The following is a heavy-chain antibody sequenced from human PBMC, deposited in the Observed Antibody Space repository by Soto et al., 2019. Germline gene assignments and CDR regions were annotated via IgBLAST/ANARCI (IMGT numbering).Heavy chain of an antibody. CDR3: ASPTAADGFDY. J-gene: IGHJ4*02. CDR2: INHSGST. CDR1: GGSFSGYY. D-gene: IGHD6-13*01. V-gene: IGHV4-34*01. Sequence: QVQLQQWGAGLLKPSETLSLTCAIYGGSFSGYYWSWIRQPPGKGLEWIGEINHSGSTNYNPSLKSRVTISVDTSKNQFSLKLSSVTAADKAVYYCASPTAADGFDYWGQGTLVTVSS.